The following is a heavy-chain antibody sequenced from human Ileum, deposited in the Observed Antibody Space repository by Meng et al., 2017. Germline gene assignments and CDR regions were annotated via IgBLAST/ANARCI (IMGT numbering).Heavy chain of an antibody. CDR1: GYTFSDYF. D-gene: IGHD6-19*01. V-gene: IGHV1-2*02. CDR3: ARDLAGLGGY. J-gene: IGHJ4*02. CDR2: IDPRTGDT. Sequence: VQLVECGAEVKKPGASVTVSCKTFGYTFSDYFMYWVRQAPGQGLEWMGWIDPRTGDTRYTQKLQGRVTMTRDTSISTVYMEVTNLRDDDTAVYYCARDLAGLGGYWGQGTLVTVSS.